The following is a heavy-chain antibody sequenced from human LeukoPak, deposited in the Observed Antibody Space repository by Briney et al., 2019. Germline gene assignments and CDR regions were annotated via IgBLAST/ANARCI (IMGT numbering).Heavy chain of an antibody. CDR1: VVSVSSDPYY. V-gene: IGHV4-61*01. CDR2: IYYTGIT. Sequence: SETLSLTCSVSVVSVSSDPYYWAWFRQSPGKGLEWIAYIYYTGITNYDSSLRSRVTLSVDTSKNQFSLKLKSVTSADTAVYYCAVRRGPKFDYWGQGALVIVSS. J-gene: IGHJ4*02. D-gene: IGHD3-10*01. CDR3: AVRRGPKFDY.